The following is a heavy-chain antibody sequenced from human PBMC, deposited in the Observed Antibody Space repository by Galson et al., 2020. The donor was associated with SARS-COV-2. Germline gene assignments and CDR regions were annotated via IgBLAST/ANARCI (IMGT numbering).Heavy chain of an antibody. CDR1: GFTFSDFY. Sequence: GGSLRLSCAAFGFTFSDFYMTWIRQSPGKGLEWVSYIDPAGTSIYYADSVKGRFTISRDNAENLLYLQMNSLTAEDTAVYFCARGHWKLDYWGQGTQVTVS. J-gene: IGHJ4*02. V-gene: IGHV3-11*01. CDR3: ARGHWKLDY. D-gene: IGHD1-1*01. CDR2: IDPAGTSI.